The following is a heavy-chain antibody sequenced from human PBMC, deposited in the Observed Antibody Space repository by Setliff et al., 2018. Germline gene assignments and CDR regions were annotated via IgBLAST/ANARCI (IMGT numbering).Heavy chain of an antibody. D-gene: IGHD6-6*01. CDR3: ARGRNIAARLLDS. Sequence: SETLSLTCTVSGFSTTSHYWSWIRQPPGRALEWIGYIHHSGSTNYNPSLKSRVTLSMDTSRNHFSLKVISMTAADTAVYYCARGRNIAARLLDSWGQGTLVTVSS. V-gene: IGHV4-59*11. J-gene: IGHJ4*02. CDR2: IHHSGST. CDR1: GFSTTSHY.